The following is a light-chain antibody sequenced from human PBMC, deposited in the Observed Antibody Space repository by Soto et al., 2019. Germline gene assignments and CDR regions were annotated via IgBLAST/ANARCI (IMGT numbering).Light chain of an antibody. CDR3: QKYNSAPWT. V-gene: IGKV1-27*01. CDR1: QGISNY. J-gene: IGKJ1*01. Sequence: DIQMTQSPSSLSASVGDRVTITCRASQGISNYLAWYQQKPGKVPKVLIYAASTLQSGVPSRFSGSGYGTDFTLTISSLQHEDVATYYCQKYNSAPWTFGQGTKVEIK. CDR2: AAS.